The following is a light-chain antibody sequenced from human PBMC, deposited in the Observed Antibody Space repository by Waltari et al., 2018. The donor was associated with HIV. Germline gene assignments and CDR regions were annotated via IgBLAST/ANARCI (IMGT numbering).Light chain of an antibody. V-gene: IGLV1-44*01. J-gene: IGLJ2*01. CDR2: GNN. Sequence: QSVLRQPPSASGTPGQRVTISCSGGSYHIGRNSVIWYQQLPGMAPKLLTYGNNQRPSGVPDRFSGSKSGTSASLAISGLQSEDEADYYCAAWDDNLNALFGGGTKLTVL. CDR1: SYHIGRNS. CDR3: AAWDDNLNAL.